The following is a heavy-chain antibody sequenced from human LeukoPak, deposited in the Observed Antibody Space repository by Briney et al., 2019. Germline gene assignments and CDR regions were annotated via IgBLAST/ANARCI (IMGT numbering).Heavy chain of an antibody. D-gene: IGHD2-8*01. CDR3: VKDLYSYSFDY. V-gene: IGHV3-74*01. CDR1: GFTFSSYW. Sequence: GGSLRLSCAASGFTFSSYWMHWVRQAPGKGLVWVSRLNSDGSTTHYADSVKGRFTISRDNAKNTLYLQMNSLRAEDTAVYYCVKDLYSYSFDYWGQGTLVTVSS. J-gene: IGHJ4*02. CDR2: LNSDGSTT.